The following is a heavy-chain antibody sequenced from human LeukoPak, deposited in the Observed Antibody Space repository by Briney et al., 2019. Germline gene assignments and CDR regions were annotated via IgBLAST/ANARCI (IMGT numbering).Heavy chain of an antibody. D-gene: IGHD4-17*01. CDR1: GFTFGDYA. Sequence: GGSLRLSCTGSGFTFGDYAVIWVRQAPGRGLEWVGFIRSKAYGGTTEYAASVKGRFTISRDDSKSIAFLQMDSLNTEDTAVYYCTRDYGDYKGDYWGQGTLVTVSS. J-gene: IGHJ4*02. CDR3: TRDYGDYKGDY. V-gene: IGHV3-49*04. CDR2: IRSKAYGGTT.